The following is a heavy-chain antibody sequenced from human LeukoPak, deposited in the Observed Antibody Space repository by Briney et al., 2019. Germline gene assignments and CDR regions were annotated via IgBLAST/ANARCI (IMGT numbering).Heavy chain of an antibody. CDR3: AFLEGYSYGTGSSYGTDV. Sequence: PGGSLRLSCAASGFTFNTYGMHWVRQAPGKGLEWVAVMSFDVRNTYYSESVKGRFTITRDNFRNTLYLQMNSLRTEDTAVYYCAFLEGYSYGTGSSYGTDVWGQGTAVTVS. CDR2: MSFDVRNT. J-gene: IGHJ6*02. D-gene: IGHD5-18*01. V-gene: IGHV3-30*03. CDR1: GFTFNTYG.